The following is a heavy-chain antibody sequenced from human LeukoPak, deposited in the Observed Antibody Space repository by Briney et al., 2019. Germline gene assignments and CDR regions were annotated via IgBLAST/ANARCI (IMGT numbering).Heavy chain of an antibody. D-gene: IGHD2-2*01. V-gene: IGHV4-39*01. CDR1: GVSISSSSYY. Sequence: SETLSLTCTVSGVSISSSSYYWGWIRQPPGKGLEWIGSIYYSGSTYYNPSLKSRVTISVDTSKNQFSLKLSSVTAADTAVYYCVRHDIVVVPAVWFDPWGQGTLVTVSS. J-gene: IGHJ5*02. CDR3: VRHDIVVVPAVWFDP. CDR2: IYYSGST.